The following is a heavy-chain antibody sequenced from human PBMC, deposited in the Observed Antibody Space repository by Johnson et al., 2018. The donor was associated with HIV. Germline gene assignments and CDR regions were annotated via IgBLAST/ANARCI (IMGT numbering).Heavy chain of an antibody. CDR3: ARGRWLRDAFDI. CDR2: ISNDGSDK. Sequence: QVQLVESGGGLVQPGGSLKLSCAASGFTFSGSAMHWVRQAPGKGLEWVAVISNDGSDKWYADSVQGRFTISRDNSKNTLYLQMNSLRPEDTAVYYCARGRWLRDAFDIWGQGTMVTVSS. V-gene: IGHV3-30*04. D-gene: IGHD3-22*01. CDR1: GFTFSGSA. J-gene: IGHJ3*02.